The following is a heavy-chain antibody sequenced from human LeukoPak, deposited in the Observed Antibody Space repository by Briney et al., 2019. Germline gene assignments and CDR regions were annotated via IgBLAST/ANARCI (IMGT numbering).Heavy chain of an antibody. CDR1: GFTFISYG. CDR3: SRGRCSSTSCYSDY. D-gene: IGHD2-2*02. Sequence: GGSVRLSCAAAGFTFISYGMHWVRQAPGKGLGLVAVIWYDGSNKYYADYVKGRFTISRDNSKNTRYLQMNKMRAEDTDVYYCSRGRCSSTSCYSDYWGQGTLVIVAS. CDR2: IWYDGSNK. J-gene: IGHJ4*02. V-gene: IGHV3-33*01.